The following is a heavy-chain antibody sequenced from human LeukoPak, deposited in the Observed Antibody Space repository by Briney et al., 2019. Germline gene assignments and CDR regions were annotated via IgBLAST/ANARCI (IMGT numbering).Heavy chain of an antibody. CDR2: IIPILGIA. Sequence: ASVEVSCKASGGTFSSYAISWVRQAPGQGLEWMGRIIPILGIANYAQKFQGRVTITADKSTSTAYMELSSLRSEDTAVYYCARTVGLVGATYFDYWGQGTLVTVSS. CDR1: GGTFSSYA. D-gene: IGHD1-26*01. J-gene: IGHJ4*02. CDR3: ARTVGLVGATYFDY. V-gene: IGHV1-69*04.